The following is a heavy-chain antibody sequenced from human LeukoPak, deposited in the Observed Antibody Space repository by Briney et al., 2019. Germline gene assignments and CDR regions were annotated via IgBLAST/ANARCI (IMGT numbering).Heavy chain of an antibody. J-gene: IGHJ4*02. D-gene: IGHD5-18*01. V-gene: IGHV1-18*01. CDR2: ISAYKGNT. CDR3: ARDYVDTAMAFDY. Sequence: ASVKVSCKASGYTFASYGISWVRQAPGQGLEGMGWISAYKGNTSYAQKLQGRVTKTTDTSTSTAYMEVRSLRSDDTAVYYCARDYVDTAMAFDYWGQGTLVTVSS. CDR1: GYTFASYG.